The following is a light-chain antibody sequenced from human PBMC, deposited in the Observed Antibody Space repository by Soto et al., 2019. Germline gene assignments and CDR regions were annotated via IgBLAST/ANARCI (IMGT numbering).Light chain of an antibody. CDR2: EAS. Sequence: DIQMTQSPSTLSASVGDRVTSTCRANQFISTWVAWFQQKPGKAPRLLIHEASALESGVPSRFSGSGSGTEFTLSISSLQRDDFATYYCQFYNSYSWTFGQGTKVDIK. CDR1: QFISTW. V-gene: IGKV1-5*01. CDR3: QFYNSYSWT. J-gene: IGKJ1*01.